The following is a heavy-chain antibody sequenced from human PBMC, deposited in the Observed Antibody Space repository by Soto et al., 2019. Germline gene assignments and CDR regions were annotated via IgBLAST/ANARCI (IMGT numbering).Heavy chain of an antibody. D-gene: IGHD3-3*01. V-gene: IGHV4-39*01. J-gene: IGHJ4*02. CDR2: IYYSGST. CDR3: ARQIRFLERESDY. CDR1: GGSISSSSYY. Sequence: QLQLQESGPGLVKPSETLSLTCTVSGGSISSSSYYWGWIRQPPGKGLEWIGSIYYSGSTYYNPSLKSRVTISVDTSKNQFALKLSSVTAADTAVYYCARQIRFLERESDYWGQGTLVTVSS.